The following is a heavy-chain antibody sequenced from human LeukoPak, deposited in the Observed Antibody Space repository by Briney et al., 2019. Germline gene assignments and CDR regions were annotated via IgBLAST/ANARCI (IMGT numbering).Heavy chain of an antibody. Sequence: TGGSLRLSCAASGFTFSSYGTHWVRQAPGKGLEWVAFIRYDGSNKFYADSVKGRFTISRDNPRNTPYLQMNSLRAEDTAMYHCAKEWELTYWGQGTLVTVSS. V-gene: IGHV3-30*02. CDR1: GFTFSSYG. CDR2: IRYDGSNK. D-gene: IGHD1-26*01. CDR3: AKEWELTY. J-gene: IGHJ4*02.